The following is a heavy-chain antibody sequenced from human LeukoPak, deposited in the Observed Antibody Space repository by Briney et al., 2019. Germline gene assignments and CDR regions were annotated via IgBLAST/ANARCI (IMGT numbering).Heavy chain of an antibody. V-gene: IGHV3-23*01. J-gene: IGHJ6*03. Sequence: PGGSLRLSCAASGFTFSSYGMSWVRQAPGKGVEWVSAISGTGGTTYYADSVKGRFTISRDNSKNTLYLQMNSLRAEDTAVYYCAKNGDRGAYCSGGSCYPYYYYYMDVWGKGTTVTISS. CDR1: GFTFSSYG. D-gene: IGHD2-15*01. CDR3: AKNGDRGAYCSGGSCYPYYYYYMDV. CDR2: ISGTGGTT.